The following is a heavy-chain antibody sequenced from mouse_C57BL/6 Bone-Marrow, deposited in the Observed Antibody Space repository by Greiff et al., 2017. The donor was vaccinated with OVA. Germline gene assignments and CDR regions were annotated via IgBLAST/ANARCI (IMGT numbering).Heavy chain of an antibody. D-gene: IGHD1-1*01. CDR2: IYPGDGDT. J-gene: IGHJ2*01. Sequence: QVQLKESGPELVKPGASVKISCKASGYAFSSSWMNWVKQRPGKGLEWIGRIYPGDGDTNYNGKFKGKATLTADKSSSTAYMQLSSLTSEDSAVYFCAYYGSSYVGYWGQGTTLTVSS. V-gene: IGHV1-82*01. CDR1: GYAFSSSW. CDR3: AYYGSSYVGY.